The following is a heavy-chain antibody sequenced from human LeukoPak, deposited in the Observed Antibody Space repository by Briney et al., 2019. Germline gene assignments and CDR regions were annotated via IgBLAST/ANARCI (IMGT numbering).Heavy chain of an antibody. CDR3: TRQDCSGGSCSYVDY. CDR1: GFAFSGFY. V-gene: IGHV3-73*01. D-gene: IGHD2-15*01. J-gene: IGHJ4*02. CDR2: IRSKPNSYTT. Sequence: GGSQRLSCAASGFAFSGFYMHWVRQASGRGLEWVGLIRSKPNSYTTVYSASVKGRFTISRDDSKSTAYLQMNSLKAEDTAVYYCTRQDCSGGSCSYVDYWGQGTLVTVSS.